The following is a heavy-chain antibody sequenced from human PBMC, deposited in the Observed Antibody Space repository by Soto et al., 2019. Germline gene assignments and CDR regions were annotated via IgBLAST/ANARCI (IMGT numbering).Heavy chain of an antibody. Sequence: GGSLRLSCATSGFTFSNYGIHWVRQAPGKGLEWVSAIGSRFATYYADSVKGRFTISRDNSNSALYLQINSLRAEDTAIYYCAKTVADRRGFDYWGQGALVTVSS. CDR1: GFTFSNYG. V-gene: IGHV3-23*01. CDR3: AKTVADRRGFDY. CDR2: IGSRFAT. D-gene: IGHD6-6*01. J-gene: IGHJ4*02.